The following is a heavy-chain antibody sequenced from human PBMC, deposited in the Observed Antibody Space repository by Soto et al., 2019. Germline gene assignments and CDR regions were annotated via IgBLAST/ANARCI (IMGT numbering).Heavy chain of an antibody. V-gene: IGHV3-66*01. CDR2: IHRGGST. Sequence: EVHLVESGGGLVQPGGSLRLSCAASGFTVGNNYMSWVRQAPGKRLEWVSIIHRGGSTSYADSVKGRFTISRDSSKNILYLQINGLTADDPAVYYCARSANTYGSPFDYWGQGALVTVSS. CDR3: ARSANTYGSPFDY. J-gene: IGHJ4*02. D-gene: IGHD3-10*01. CDR1: GFTVGNNY.